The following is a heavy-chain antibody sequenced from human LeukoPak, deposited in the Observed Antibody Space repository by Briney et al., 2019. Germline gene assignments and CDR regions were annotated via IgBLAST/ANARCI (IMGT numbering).Heavy chain of an antibody. CDR1: GYSFTVYY. J-gene: IGHJ4*02. CDR2: INPHSGDT. D-gene: IGHD6-13*01. CDR3: ARWDGYSSSPDY. V-gene: IGHV1-2*02. Sequence: EASVKVSCRASGYSFTVYYMHWVRQAPGQGRAWMGWINPHSGDTGYAQKFQGRVTMTRDMSITTTYMELTRLRSDDTAFYYCARWDGYSSSPDYWGQGSLVTVSS.